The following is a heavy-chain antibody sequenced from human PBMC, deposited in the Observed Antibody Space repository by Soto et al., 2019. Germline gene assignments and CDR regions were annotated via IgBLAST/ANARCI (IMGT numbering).Heavy chain of an antibody. V-gene: IGHV1-2*02. D-gene: IGHD1-20*01. Sequence: ASVKVSCKSSGYTFTGYYMHWVRQAPGQGLEWMGWINPNSGGTNYAQKFQGRVTMTRDTSISTAYMELSRLRSDDTAVYYCARVERINWNDFPGYYYYGLDFWGQGTTVTVSS. CDR1: GYTFTGYY. CDR2: INPNSGGT. J-gene: IGHJ6*02. CDR3: ARVERINWNDFPGYYYYGLDF.